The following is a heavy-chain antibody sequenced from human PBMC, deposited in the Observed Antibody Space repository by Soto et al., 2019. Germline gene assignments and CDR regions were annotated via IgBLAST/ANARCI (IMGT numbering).Heavy chain of an antibody. Sequence: HPGGSLRLSCAASGFTVSSNYMSWVRQAPGKGLEWVSVIYSGGSTYYADSVKGRFTISRDNSKNTLYLQMNSLRAEDTAVYYCARGQYNWNDGVWFDPWGQGTLVTVSS. CDR2: IYSGGST. CDR1: GFTVSSNY. J-gene: IGHJ5*02. D-gene: IGHD1-20*01. V-gene: IGHV3-66*01. CDR3: ARGQYNWNDGVWFDP.